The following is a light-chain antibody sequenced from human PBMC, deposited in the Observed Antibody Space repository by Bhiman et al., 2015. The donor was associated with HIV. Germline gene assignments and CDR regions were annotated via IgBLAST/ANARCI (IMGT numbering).Light chain of an antibody. Sequence: SYELTQPPSVSVSPGQTARITCSGDALPKQYAYWYQQKPGQAPVLVIYKDSERPSGIPERFSGSSSGTTVTLTISGVQAEDEADYFCQSAASSATYEVFGGGTKLTVL. CDR2: KDS. CDR1: ALPKQY. V-gene: IGLV3-25*03. CDR3: QSAASSATYEV. J-gene: IGLJ2*01.